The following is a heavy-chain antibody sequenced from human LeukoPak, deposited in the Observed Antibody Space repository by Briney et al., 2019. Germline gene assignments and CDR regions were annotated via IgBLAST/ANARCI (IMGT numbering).Heavy chain of an antibody. CDR3: ARGVPAPDAEYFQH. D-gene: IGHD3-10*01. J-gene: IGHJ1*01. Sequence: GESRKISCKGSGYSFTSYWIAWVRQMPGRGLEWMGIIYPGDSDTRYSPSFQGQVTISADKSISTAYLQWSSLKASDTAMYYCARGVPAPDAEYFQHWGQGTLVTVSS. CDR2: IYPGDSDT. CDR1: GYSFTSYW. V-gene: IGHV5-51*01.